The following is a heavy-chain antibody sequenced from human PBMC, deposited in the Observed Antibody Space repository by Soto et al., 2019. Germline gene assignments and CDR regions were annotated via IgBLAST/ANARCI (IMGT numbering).Heavy chain of an antibody. V-gene: IGHV4-61*01. J-gene: IGHJ4*02. D-gene: IGHD3-9*01. CDR2: IYYRGST. Sequence: SETLSLTCSVSDDSINSDKYYWGWIRQPPGKDLEWIGNIYYRGSTNYNPSLQSRVTISLDKSKNQFSLKLSSVTAADTAVYYCAREILTGFHFDSWGQGTLVTVSS. CDR1: DDSINSDKYY. CDR3: AREILTGFHFDS.